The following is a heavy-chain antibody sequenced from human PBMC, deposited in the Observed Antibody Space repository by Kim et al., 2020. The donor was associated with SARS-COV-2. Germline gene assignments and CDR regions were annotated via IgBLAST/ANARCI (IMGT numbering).Heavy chain of an antibody. V-gene: IGHV3-30*18. CDR1: GFTFSSYG. D-gene: IGHD3-3*01. CDR2: ISYDGSNK. Sequence: GALRLSCAASGFTFSSYGMHWVRQAPGKGLEWVAVISYDGSNKYYADSVKGRFTISRDNSKNTLYLQMNSLRAEDTAVYYCAKGQYYDFWSGYFLSTGYYMDVWGKGTTVTVSS. J-gene: IGHJ6*03. CDR3: AKGQYYDFWSGYFLSTGYYMDV.